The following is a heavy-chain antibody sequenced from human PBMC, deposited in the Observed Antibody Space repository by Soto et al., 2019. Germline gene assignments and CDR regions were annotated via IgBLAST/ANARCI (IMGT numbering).Heavy chain of an antibody. Sequence: QVQLVQSGAEVKKPGASVKVSCKASGYKLMTYGINWVRQAPGQGLEWVAWISAYNGTRYSAQNFQGRVTMTTDAHTSTAYMELRSLRSDDTAIYFCARGTYKDFWGQGTLVTVSS. CDR1: GYKLMTYG. CDR2: ISAYNGTR. V-gene: IGHV1-18*01. CDR3: ARGTYKDF. D-gene: IGHD1-1*01. J-gene: IGHJ4*02.